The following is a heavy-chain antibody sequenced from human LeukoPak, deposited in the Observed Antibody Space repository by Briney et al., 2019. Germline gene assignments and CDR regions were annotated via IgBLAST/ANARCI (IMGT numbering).Heavy chain of an antibody. CDR3: ARGRGYRDYDRPLDY. D-gene: IGHD5-12*01. CDR2: ITSGGNT. J-gene: IGHJ4*02. Sequence: PGGSLRLSCAASGFTFTSYEMNWVRQAPGKELEWVSVITSGGNTYYADSVKGRFTTSRDNSKNTLYVQMNSLRAEDTAIYYCARGRGYRDYDRPLDYWGQGTLVTVSS. CDR1: GFTFTSYE. V-gene: IGHV3-53*01.